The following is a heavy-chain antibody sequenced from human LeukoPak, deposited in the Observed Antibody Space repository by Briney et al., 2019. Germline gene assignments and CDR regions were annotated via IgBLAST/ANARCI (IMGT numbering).Heavy chain of an antibody. Sequence: GGSLRLSCAASRSSLSDYWMTWLRQAPGKGLHWVAHIKQDGSEEYCVDSVKGRFTISRDNAKTSLYLRMNSLRAEDTAVYYCSTWSSGWEFNYWGQGTLASVSS. V-gene: IGHV3-7*05. CDR3: STWSSGWEFNY. D-gene: IGHD6-19*01. CDR1: RSSLSDYW. J-gene: IGHJ4*02. CDR2: IKQDGSEE.